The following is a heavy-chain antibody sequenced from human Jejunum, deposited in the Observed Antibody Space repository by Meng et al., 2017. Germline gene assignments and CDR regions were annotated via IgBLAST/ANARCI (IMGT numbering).Heavy chain of an antibody. Sequence: SETLSLTCAVSGGSVSNTNWWSWVRQPPGKGLEWIGEIFQSGNTRYNPSLESRVTMSVDKSKNQLSLTVISLTAADTAVYYCARAASYNLDNWGQGTLVTVSS. CDR1: GGSVSNTNW. CDR2: IFQSGNT. V-gene: IGHV4-4*02. J-gene: IGHJ4*02. CDR3: ARAASYNLDN. D-gene: IGHD5-24*01.